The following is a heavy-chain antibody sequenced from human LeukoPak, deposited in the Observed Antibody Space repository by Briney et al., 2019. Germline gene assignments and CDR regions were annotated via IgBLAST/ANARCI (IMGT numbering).Heavy chain of an antibody. CDR2: INSDGSST. V-gene: IGHV3-74*01. J-gene: IGHJ4*02. D-gene: IGHD3-22*01. CDR3: ARDYYDSSGYFDGLND. Sequence: QPGGSPRLSCAASGFTFSSYWMHWVRQAPGKGLVWVSRINSDGSSTSYADSVKGRFTISRDNAKNTLYLQMNSLRAEDTAVYYCARDYYDSSGYFDGLNDWGKGTLVTVSS. CDR1: GFTFSSYW.